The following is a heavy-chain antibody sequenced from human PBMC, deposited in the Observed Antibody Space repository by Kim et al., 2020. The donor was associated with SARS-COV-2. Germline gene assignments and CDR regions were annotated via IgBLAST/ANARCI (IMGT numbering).Heavy chain of an antibody. D-gene: IGHD3-10*01. Sequence: SGKFHGRLTITRDTSASATYLELSSLTSEDTAVYYCARGGPFSGSGSPFDFWGQGTLVTVSS. V-gene: IGHV1-3*01. J-gene: IGHJ4*02. CDR3: ARGGPFSGSGSPFDF.